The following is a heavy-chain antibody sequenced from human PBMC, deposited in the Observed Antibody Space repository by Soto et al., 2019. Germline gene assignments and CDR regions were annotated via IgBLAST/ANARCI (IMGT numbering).Heavy chain of an antibody. CDR2: IYYSGST. CDR1: GGSISSSSYY. CDR3: AGPTLARIYYYGLDV. J-gene: IGHJ6*02. Sequence: SETLSLTCTVSGGSISSSSYYWGWIRQPPGKGLEWIGSIYYSGSTYYNPSLKSRVTISVDTSKNQFSLKLSSVTAADTAVYYCAGPTLARIYYYGLDVWGQGTTVTVSS. V-gene: IGHV4-39*01.